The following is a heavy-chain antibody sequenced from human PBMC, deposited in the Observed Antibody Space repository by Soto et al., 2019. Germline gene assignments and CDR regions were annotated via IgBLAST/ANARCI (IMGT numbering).Heavy chain of an antibody. J-gene: IGHJ4*02. CDR2: VSGSGGSK. D-gene: IGHD1-7*01. Sequence: EVQLLESGGGLVQPGGSLRLSCEASGFTFSSYAMSWVRQAPGKGLEWVSSVSGSGGSKSYADSVKGRFTISRDNSKSTVYLQMNSLRAEDTAVYFCAKDSCSGTTCYCLENWGQGTLVTVSS. CDR3: AKDSCSGTTCYCLEN. V-gene: IGHV3-23*01. CDR1: GFTFSSYA.